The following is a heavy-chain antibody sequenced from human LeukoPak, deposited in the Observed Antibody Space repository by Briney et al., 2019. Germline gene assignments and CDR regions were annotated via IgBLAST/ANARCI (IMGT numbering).Heavy chain of an antibody. Sequence: GAPVKVSCKASGYTFTGYYMHWVRQAPGQGLEWMGWINPNSGGTNYAQKFQGRVTMTRDTSISTAYMELSRLRSDDTAVYYCARSGTYYYDSSGYYLDYWGQGTLVTVSS. J-gene: IGHJ4*02. CDR3: ARSGTYYYDSSGYYLDY. CDR2: INPNSGGT. CDR1: GYTFTGYY. V-gene: IGHV1-2*02. D-gene: IGHD3-22*01.